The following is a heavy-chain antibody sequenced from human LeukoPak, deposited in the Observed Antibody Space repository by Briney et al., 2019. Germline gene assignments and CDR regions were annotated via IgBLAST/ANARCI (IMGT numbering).Heavy chain of an antibody. CDR1: GFTFSSYA. Sequence: GGSLRLSCAASGFTFSSYAMTWVRQAPGKGLEWVSTIRGSDDSAYYADSVKGRFAISRDNSKNTLYLQMNSLRAEDTAIYYCAKDTGPAAGITADYWGQGTLVTVSS. D-gene: IGHD6-13*01. V-gene: IGHV3-23*01. J-gene: IGHJ4*02. CDR3: AKDTGPAAGITADY. CDR2: IRGSDDSA.